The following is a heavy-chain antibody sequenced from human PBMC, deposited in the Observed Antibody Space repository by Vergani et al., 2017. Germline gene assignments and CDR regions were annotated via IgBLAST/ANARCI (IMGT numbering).Heavy chain of an antibody. J-gene: IGHJ3*01. V-gene: IGHV1-69*12. CDR3: ASSGYSYGGGLDF. CDR1: GTTFSNYV. D-gene: IGHD5-18*01. CDR2: IIPISGSA. Sequence: QVQLVQSGPEVKKPGSSVKVSCKTSGTTFSNYVTSWVRQAPGQGLDYMGGIIPISGSARYAQRFRGRVTITADESTTTVYMDLSSLRSDDTAVYYCASSGYSYGGGLDFWGKGTRVTVSS.